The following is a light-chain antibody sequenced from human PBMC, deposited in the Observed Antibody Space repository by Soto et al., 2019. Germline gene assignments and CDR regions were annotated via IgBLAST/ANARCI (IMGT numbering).Light chain of an antibody. Sequence: EIVLTHSPVTLSLSPGERGTLSCRASQSVGTSLAWYQQKPGQAPRLLIYDASNRATGIPARFSGSGSGTDFTLSISNLEPEDFAVYYCQQRRNLQTFGQGTKVDIK. CDR2: DAS. CDR1: QSVGTS. J-gene: IGKJ1*01. CDR3: QQRRNLQT. V-gene: IGKV3D-11*02.